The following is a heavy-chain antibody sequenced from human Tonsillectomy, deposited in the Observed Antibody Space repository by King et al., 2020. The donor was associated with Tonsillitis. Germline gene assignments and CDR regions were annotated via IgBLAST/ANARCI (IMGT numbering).Heavy chain of an antibody. J-gene: IGHJ3*02. CDR2: ISAYNGNT. D-gene: IGHD3-10*01. V-gene: IGHV1-18*04. Sequence: QLVQSGAEVKKPGASVKVSCKASGYTFTNYGISWVRQAPGQGLEWMGWISAYNGNTNYVQKLQGRVTMTTDTSTSTVYMELRSLRSDDTAVYYCARPRGSGIVDSAFDIWGQGTMVTVSS. CDR1: GYTFTNYG. CDR3: ARPRGSGIVDSAFDI.